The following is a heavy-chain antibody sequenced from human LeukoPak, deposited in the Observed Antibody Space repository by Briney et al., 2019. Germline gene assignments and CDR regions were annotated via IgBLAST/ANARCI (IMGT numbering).Heavy chain of an antibody. CDR1: GGSFSGYY. CDR3: ARAGYSNSVDY. J-gene: IGHJ4*02. D-gene: IGHD4-11*01. Sequence: KSSETLSLTCAVYGGSFSGYYWSWIRQPPGKGLEWIGEINHSGSTNYNPSLKSRVIISLDTSKNQFSLKVRSVTAADTAVYYCARAGYSNSVDYWGQGTLVTVSS. V-gene: IGHV4-34*01. CDR2: INHSGST.